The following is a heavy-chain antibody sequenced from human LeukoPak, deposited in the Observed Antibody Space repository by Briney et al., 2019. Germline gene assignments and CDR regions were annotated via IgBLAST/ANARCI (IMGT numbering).Heavy chain of an antibody. CDR1: GFTFSGSA. Sequence: GGSLRLSCAASGFTFSGSAMHWVRQASGKGLEWVGRIRSKANSYATAYAASVKGRFTISRDDSKNTAYLQMNSLKTEDTAVYYRVRDRGISFYFDYWGQGTLVTVSS. V-gene: IGHV3-73*01. CDR3: VRDRGISFYFDY. D-gene: IGHD5-24*01. CDR2: IRSKANSYAT. J-gene: IGHJ4*02.